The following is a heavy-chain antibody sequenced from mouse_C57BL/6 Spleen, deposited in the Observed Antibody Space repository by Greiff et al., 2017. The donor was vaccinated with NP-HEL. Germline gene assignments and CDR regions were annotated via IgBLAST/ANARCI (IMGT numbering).Heavy chain of an antibody. CDR2: IDPSDCYT. D-gene: IGHD4-1*01. CDR1: GYTFTSYW. V-gene: IGHV1-50*01. Sequence: QVQLQQPGAELVKPGASVKLSCKASGYTFTSYWMQWVKPRPGQGLEWIGEIDPSDCYTNYNQKFKGQATLTVDTSSSTAYMQLSSLTSEDSAVYDCARRRGRNWDYFDYWGKGTTLTVSS. J-gene: IGHJ2*01. CDR3: ARRRGRNWDYFDY.